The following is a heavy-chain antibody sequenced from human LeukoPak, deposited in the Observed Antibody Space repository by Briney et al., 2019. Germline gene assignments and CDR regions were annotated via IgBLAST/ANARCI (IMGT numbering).Heavy chain of an antibody. J-gene: IGHJ4*02. CDR2: ISYDGSNK. V-gene: IGHV3-30*19. Sequence: GGSLRLSCAASGFSFRSYGAHWVRRASSKGLEWVAAISYDGSNKKYADSVKGRFTISRDNSKNTLYLQMNSLRSDDTAVYYCARGVRIAVAGYIDCWGQGTLVTVSS. CDR3: ARGVRIAVAGYIDC. CDR1: GFSFRSYG. D-gene: IGHD6-19*01.